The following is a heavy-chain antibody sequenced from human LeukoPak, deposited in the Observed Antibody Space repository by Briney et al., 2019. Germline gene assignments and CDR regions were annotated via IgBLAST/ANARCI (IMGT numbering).Heavy chain of an antibody. CDR1: GGTFSSYA. J-gene: IGHJ4*02. D-gene: IGHD2-21*02. CDR3: ARDEGDCPDY. V-gene: IGHV1-69*04. CDR2: IIPMLTIA. Sequence: SVKVSCKTSGGTFSSYAINWVRQAPGQGLEWMGRIIPMLTIANYAQKFQGRVTITADKSTSTAYMELSSLRSEDTAVYYCARDEGDCPDYWGQGTLVTVSS.